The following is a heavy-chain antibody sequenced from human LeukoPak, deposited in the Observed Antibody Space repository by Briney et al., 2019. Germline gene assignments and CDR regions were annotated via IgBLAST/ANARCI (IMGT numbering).Heavy chain of an antibody. CDR3: LRSRGNSYGYWDS. J-gene: IGHJ1*01. D-gene: IGHD5-18*01. CDR2: INGAGTSI. Sequence: PGGSLRLSCVASGFIFSSDWMHWVRQAPGKGLVWVSRINGAGTSISYADSVKGRFTISRDNAKNTLYLQMNSLRAEDSAAYYCLRSRGNSYGYWDSWGQGTLVTVSS. CDR1: GFIFSSDW. V-gene: IGHV3-74*01.